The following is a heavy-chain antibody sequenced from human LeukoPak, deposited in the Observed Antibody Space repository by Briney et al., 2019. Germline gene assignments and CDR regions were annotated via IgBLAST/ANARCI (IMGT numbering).Heavy chain of an antibody. CDR2: IRYDGSNK. D-gene: IGHD6-6*01. CDR1: GFTFSSYG. CDR3: ARGYSSSSPRFGSPTVYFDY. J-gene: IGHJ4*02. V-gene: IGHV3-30*02. Sequence: GGSLRLSCAASGFTFSSYGMHWVRQAPGKGLEWVAFIRYDGSNKYYADSVKGRFTISRDNSKNTLYLQMNSLRADDTAVYYCARGYSSSSPRFGSPTVYFDYWGQGTLVTVSS.